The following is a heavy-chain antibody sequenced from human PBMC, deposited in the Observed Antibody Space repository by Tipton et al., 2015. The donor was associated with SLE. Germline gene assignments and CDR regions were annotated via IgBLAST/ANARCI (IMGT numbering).Heavy chain of an antibody. J-gene: IGHJ6*02. V-gene: IGHV3-64*02. D-gene: IGHD2-21*01. CDR3: ARAQGGDFYYYYGMDV. CDR1: GFTFSTYT. CDR2: ISSNGDST. Sequence: GSLRLSCAASGFTFSTYTMHWVRQTPGEGLEYVSTISSNGDSTYYADSVKGRFTISRDDSKNTLYLQMGRLRAEDMAVYYCARAQGGDFYYYYGMDVWSQGTTVTVSS.